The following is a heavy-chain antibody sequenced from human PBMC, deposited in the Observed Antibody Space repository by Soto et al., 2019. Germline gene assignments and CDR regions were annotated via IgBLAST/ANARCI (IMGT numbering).Heavy chain of an antibody. J-gene: IGHJ4*02. V-gene: IGHV3-23*01. CDR1: VFTFITYA. CDR2: FSGPGGGP. Sequence: VGSLRLSCSSSVFTFITYAISLFLQAPGKGLEWVSSFSGPGGGPYYADSVKGRFTISRDDSKNTLYLQMNSLRAEDTAVYYCAREQYYMVRGVIHYWGQGNMVNVSS. CDR3: AREQYYMVRGVIHY. D-gene: IGHD3-10*01.